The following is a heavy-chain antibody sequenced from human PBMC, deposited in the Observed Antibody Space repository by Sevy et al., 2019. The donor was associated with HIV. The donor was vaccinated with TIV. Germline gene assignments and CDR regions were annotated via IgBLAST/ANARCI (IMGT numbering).Heavy chain of an antibody. D-gene: IGHD5-12*01. Sequence: SCEAFGFSFSNYGMHWVRQAPGKGPEWVSSIRLDGNDKQYADSVKGRFTISRDNSKNTLNLQMNSLRAEDTAVYYCARDPGYSGYDWGALTYYFDYWGQGTLVTVSS. J-gene: IGHJ4*02. CDR1: GFSFSNYG. CDR3: ARDPGYSGYDWGALTYYFDY. V-gene: IGHV3-33*01. CDR2: IRLDGNDK.